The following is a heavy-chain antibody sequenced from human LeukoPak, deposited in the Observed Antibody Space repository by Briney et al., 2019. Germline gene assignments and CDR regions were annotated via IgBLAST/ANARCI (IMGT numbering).Heavy chain of an antibody. J-gene: IGHJ4*02. CDR1: GFTFSSYG. D-gene: IGHD6-19*01. CDR3: ATAYSSGRYYFDY. V-gene: IGHV3-30*03. CDR2: ISYDGSNK. Sequence: GGSLRLSCAASGFTFSSYGMHWVRQAPGKGLEWVAVISYDGSNKYYADSVKGRFTISRDNSKNTLYLQMNGLRAEDTAVYYCATAYSSGRYYFDYWGQGTLVTVSS.